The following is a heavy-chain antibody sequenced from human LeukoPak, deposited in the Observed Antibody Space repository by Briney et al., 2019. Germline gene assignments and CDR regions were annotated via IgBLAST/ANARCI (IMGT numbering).Heavy chain of an antibody. D-gene: IGHD3-3*02. CDR3: TGLGTDAHFKN. V-gene: IGHV3-73*01. CDR1: GFTFSGSS. Sequence: GGSLRLSCAASGFTFSGSSMHWVRQASGKGLEWVGRVRDKTNNYATAYGASVKGRFAISRDDSKNTAYLQMNSLKTEDTAVYYCTGLGTDAHFKNWGQGTLSPSPQ. CDR2: VRDKTNNYAT. J-gene: IGHJ4*02.